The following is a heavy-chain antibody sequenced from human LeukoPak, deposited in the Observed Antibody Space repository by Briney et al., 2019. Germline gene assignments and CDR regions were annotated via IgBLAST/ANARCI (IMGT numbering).Heavy chain of an antibody. D-gene: IGHD6-19*01. V-gene: IGHV3-23*01. J-gene: IGHJ4*02. Sequence: QAGGSLRLSCAASGFTFSSYAMSWVRQAPGKGLEWVSLISGSGGSTYYADSVKGRFTISRDNSKNTLYLQMNSLRGEDTAVYYCAKDFYSSGKSIDYWGQGTLVTVSS. CDR2: ISGSGGST. CDR1: GFTFSSYA. CDR3: AKDFYSSGKSIDY.